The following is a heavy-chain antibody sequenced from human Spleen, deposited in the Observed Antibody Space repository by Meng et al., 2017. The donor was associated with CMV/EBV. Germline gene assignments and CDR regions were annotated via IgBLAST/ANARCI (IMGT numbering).Heavy chain of an antibody. J-gene: IGHJ6*02. Sequence: WVRQPPGKGLEWIGEIYHSGSTNYNPSLKSRVTISVDKSKNQFSLKLSSVTAADTAVYYCARDDKAYYGMDVWGQGTTVTV. D-gene: IGHD3-22*01. CDR2: IYHSGST. CDR3: ARDDKAYYGMDV. V-gene: IGHV4-4*02.